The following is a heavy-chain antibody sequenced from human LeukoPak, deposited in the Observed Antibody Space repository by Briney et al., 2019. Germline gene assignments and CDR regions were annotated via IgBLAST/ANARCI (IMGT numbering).Heavy chain of an antibody. CDR2: INWNGGST. CDR1: GFTFDDYG. J-gene: IGHJ6*03. D-gene: IGHD3-3*01. Sequence: GGSLRLSCAASGFTFDDYGMRWVRQAPGKGLEWVSGINWNGGSTGYADSVKGRFTISRDSAKNSLYLQMNSLRAEDTALYYCAREFGTIFGVVIPRCMDVWGKGTTVTVSS. V-gene: IGHV3-20*04. CDR3: AREFGTIFGVVIPRCMDV.